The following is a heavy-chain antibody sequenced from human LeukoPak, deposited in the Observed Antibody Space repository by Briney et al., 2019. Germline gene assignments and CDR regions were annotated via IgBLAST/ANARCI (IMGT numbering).Heavy chain of an antibody. D-gene: IGHD6-19*01. CDR1: GGSISSYY. Sequence: PSETLSLTCTVSGGSISSYYWSWIRQPPGKGLEWIGYIYYSGSTNYNPSLKSRVTISVDTSKNQFSLKLSSVTAADTAVYYCAREVQGGWESWGQGTLVTVSS. J-gene: IGHJ4*02. CDR3: AREVQGGWES. V-gene: IGHV4-59*01. CDR2: IYYSGST.